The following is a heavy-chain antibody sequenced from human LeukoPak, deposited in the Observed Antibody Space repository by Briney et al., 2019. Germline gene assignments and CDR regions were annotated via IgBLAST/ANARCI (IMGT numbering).Heavy chain of an antibody. CDR2: IYYSGST. V-gene: IGHV4-39*01. Sequence: SETLSLTCTVSGGSISSRSYYWGWIRQPPGKGLEWIGSIYYSGSTYCNPSLKSRVTIFVDTSKNQFSLELRSVTAADTAVYYCANRWRGFLDPWGQGTLVTVSS. J-gene: IGHJ5*02. D-gene: IGHD2-15*01. CDR1: GGSISSRSYY. CDR3: ANRWRGFLDP.